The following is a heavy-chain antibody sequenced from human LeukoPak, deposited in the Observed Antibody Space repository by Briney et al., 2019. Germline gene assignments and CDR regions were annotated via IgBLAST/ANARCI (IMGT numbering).Heavy chain of an antibody. V-gene: IGHV4-61*02. CDR1: GGSISSGSYY. D-gene: IGHD5-24*01. Sequence: PSQTLSLTCTVSGGSISSGSYYWSCIRQPAGKGLEWIGRIYTSGSTSYNPSLKSRVTISVDTSKNQFSLKLSSVTAADTAVYYCARGDGYNIDYWGQGTLVTVSS. CDR3: ARGDGYNIDY. CDR2: IYTSGST. J-gene: IGHJ4*02.